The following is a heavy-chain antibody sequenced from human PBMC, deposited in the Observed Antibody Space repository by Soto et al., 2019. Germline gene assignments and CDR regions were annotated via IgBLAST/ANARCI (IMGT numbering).Heavy chain of an antibody. CDR2: IYYSGST. D-gene: IGHD4-17*01. V-gene: IGHV4-39*01. CDR1: GGSISSSSYY. J-gene: IGHJ4*02. CDR3: ARQYHDYGDHNFDY. Sequence: SETLSLTCTVSGGSISSSSYYWGWIRQPPGKGLEWIGSIYYSGSTYYNPSLKSRVTISVDTSKNQFSLKLSSVTAADTAVYYCARQYHDYGDHNFDYWGQGTLVTVPQ.